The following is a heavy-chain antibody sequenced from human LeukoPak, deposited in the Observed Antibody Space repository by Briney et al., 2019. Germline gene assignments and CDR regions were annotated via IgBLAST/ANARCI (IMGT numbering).Heavy chain of an antibody. CDR1: GYTFTSYD. Sequence: ASVKVSFKASGYTFTSYDINWVRQATGQGLEWMGWMNPNSGNTGYAQKFQGRVTMTRNTSISTAYMELSSLRSEDTAVYYCARVPRITMVRGVIPYYYYYMDVWGKGTTVTVS. V-gene: IGHV1-8*01. CDR2: MNPNSGNT. D-gene: IGHD3-10*01. J-gene: IGHJ6*03. CDR3: ARVPRITMVRGVIPYYYYYMDV.